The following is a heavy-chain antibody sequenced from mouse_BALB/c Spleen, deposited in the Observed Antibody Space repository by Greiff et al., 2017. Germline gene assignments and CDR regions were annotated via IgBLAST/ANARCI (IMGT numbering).Heavy chain of an antibody. Sequence: EVQLQPSGAELVKPGASVKLSCTASGFNIKDTYMHWVKQRPEQGLEWIGRIDPANGNTKYDPKFQGKATITADTSSNTAYLQLSSLTSEDTAVYYCAVRLWFAYWGQGTLVTVSA. CDR3: AVRLWFAY. V-gene: IGHV14-3*02. CDR2: IDPANGNT. CDR1: GFNIKDTY. D-gene: IGHD1-2*01. J-gene: IGHJ3*01.